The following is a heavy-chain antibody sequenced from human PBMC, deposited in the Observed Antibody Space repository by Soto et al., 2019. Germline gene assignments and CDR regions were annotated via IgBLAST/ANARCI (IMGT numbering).Heavy chain of an antibody. CDR3: AKFFVETGGSSGWPWSFHF. Sequence: GGSLRLSCAASGFTFSSYAMHWVRQAPGKGLEWVAVISYDGSNKYYADSVKGRFTISRDNSRNTPHLQMNSLRAEDTAIYYCAKFFVETGGSSGWPWSFHFWGQGTLVTVSS. J-gene: IGHJ4*02. D-gene: IGHD6-25*01. CDR2: ISYDGSNK. V-gene: IGHV3-30-3*02. CDR1: GFTFSSYA.